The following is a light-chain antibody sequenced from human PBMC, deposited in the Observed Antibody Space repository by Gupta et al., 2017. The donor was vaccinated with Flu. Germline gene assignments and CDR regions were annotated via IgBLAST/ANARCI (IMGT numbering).Light chain of an antibody. CDR1: QSVSSY. CDR2: DAS. CDR3: QQRTNWPPMCT. Sequence: EIVLTQSPATLSLSPGERATLSCRASQSVSSYLAWYQQKPGQAPRLLIYDASNRATGIPARVSGSGCGTDFTLTISSLEPEDFAVDYCQQRTNWPPMCTFGHGTXVEIK. V-gene: IGKV3-11*01. J-gene: IGKJ3*01.